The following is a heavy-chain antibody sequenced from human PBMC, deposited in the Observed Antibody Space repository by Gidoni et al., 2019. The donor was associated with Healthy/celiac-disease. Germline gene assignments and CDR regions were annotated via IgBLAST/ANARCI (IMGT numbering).Heavy chain of an antibody. D-gene: IGHD1-1*01. CDR2: IYSGGST. CDR3: ARSGLTGHYYYGMDV. CDR1: GFTVSSNY. Sequence: EVQLVVSGGGLIQPGGSLRLSCAASGFTVSSNYMSWVRQAPGTGLEWVSVIYSGGSTYYADSVKGRFTISRDNSKNTLYLQMNSLRAEDTAVYYCARSGLTGHYYYGMDVWGQGTTVTVSS. V-gene: IGHV3-53*01. J-gene: IGHJ6*02.